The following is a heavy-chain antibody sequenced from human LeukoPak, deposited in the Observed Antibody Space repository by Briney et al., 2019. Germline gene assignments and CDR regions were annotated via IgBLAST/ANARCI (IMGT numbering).Heavy chain of an antibody. J-gene: IGHJ5*02. CDR3: ARGKGWLDP. CDR2: IKQDESEK. Sequence: PGGSLRLSCAASGFTFSGYWMSWVRQAPGKGLESVANIKQDESEKYYVDSVKGRFTISRDNAENSLYLQMNTLRPEDTAVYYCARGKGWLDPWGQGTLVTVSA. V-gene: IGHV3-7*01. CDR1: GFTFSGYW.